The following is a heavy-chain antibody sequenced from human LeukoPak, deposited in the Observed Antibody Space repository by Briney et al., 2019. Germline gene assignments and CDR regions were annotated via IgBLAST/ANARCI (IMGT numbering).Heavy chain of an antibody. CDR1: GFTFNNAW. CDR2: IKQDGSEK. J-gene: IGHJ4*02. V-gene: IGHV3-7*03. CDR3: AKGGKWDVTPFDY. D-gene: IGHD1-26*01. Sequence: GGSLRLSCAASGFTFNNAWMSWVRQAPGKGLEWVANIKQDGSEKYYVDSVKGRFTISRDNAKNSLYLQMNSLRAEDTAVYYCAKGGKWDVTPFDYWGQGTLVTVSS.